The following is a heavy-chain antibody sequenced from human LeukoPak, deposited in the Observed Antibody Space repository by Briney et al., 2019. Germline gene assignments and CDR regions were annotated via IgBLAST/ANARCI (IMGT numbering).Heavy chain of an antibody. Sequence: GGSLRLSCAASGFTSSSYAMSWVRQAPGKGLEWVSAISGSGGSTYYADSVKGRFTISRDNSKNTLYLQMNSLRAEDTAVYYCAKDQYYYDSSGYSGGFDYWGQGTLVTVSS. J-gene: IGHJ4*02. CDR3: AKDQYYYDSSGYSGGFDY. V-gene: IGHV3-23*01. D-gene: IGHD3-22*01. CDR2: ISGSGGST. CDR1: GFTSSSYA.